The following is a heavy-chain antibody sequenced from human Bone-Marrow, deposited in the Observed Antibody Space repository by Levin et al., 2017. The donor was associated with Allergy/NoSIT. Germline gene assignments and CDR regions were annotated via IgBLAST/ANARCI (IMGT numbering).Heavy chain of an antibody. J-gene: IGHJ6*02. D-gene: IGHD1/OR15-1a*01. Sequence: GGSLRLSCIASGFTFEDYPMHWVRQAPGKGLEWVARISWNTSITDYADSVKGRFTISRDNAKNSLHLQMNSLRSEDTALYYCTKDRNWDKYSYSHYVMDGWGQGTTVTVSS. CDR3: TKDRNWDKYSYSHYVMDG. CDR2: ISWNTSIT. V-gene: IGHV3-9*01. CDR1: GFTFEDYP.